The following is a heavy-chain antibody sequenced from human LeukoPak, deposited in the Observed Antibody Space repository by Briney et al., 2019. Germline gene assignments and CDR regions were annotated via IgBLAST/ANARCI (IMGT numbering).Heavy chain of an antibody. Sequence: ASVKVSCKASGYTFTGYYMHWVRQAPGQGLEWMGWINPNSGGTNYAQKFQGWVTMTRGTSISTAYMELSRLRSDDTAVYYCARVSENNAFDIWGQGTMVTVSS. CDR1: GYTFTGYY. J-gene: IGHJ3*02. V-gene: IGHV1-2*04. CDR3: ARVSENNAFDI. CDR2: INPNSGGT. D-gene: IGHD2/OR15-2a*01.